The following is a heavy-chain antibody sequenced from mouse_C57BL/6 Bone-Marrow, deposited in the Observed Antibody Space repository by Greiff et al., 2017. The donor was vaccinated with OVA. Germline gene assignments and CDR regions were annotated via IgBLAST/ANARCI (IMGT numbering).Heavy chain of an antibody. CDR1: GYTFTSYW. CDR3: AREGYCLLYFDY. V-gene: IGHV1-55*01. CDR2: IYPGSGST. Sequence: QVQLQQPGAELVKPGASVKMSCKASGYTFTSYWITWVKQRPGQSLEWIGDIYPGSGSTNYNEKFKSKATLTVDTSSSTAYMQLSSLTSEDSAVYDGAREGYCLLYFDYWGRGTALTVSS. J-gene: IGHJ2*01. D-gene: IGHD1-1*01.